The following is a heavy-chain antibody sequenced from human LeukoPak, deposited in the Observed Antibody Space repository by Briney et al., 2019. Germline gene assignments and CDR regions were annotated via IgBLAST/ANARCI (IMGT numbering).Heavy chain of an antibody. Sequence: GESLKISCRGSGYSFTTYWIGWVCQMPGKGLEWMGIIYAGDSDTRYSPSFQGQVTISADKSFSTAYLQWSSLKASDTAMYYCARLRYSSSWDFEYWGQGTLIIVSS. J-gene: IGHJ4*02. V-gene: IGHV5-51*01. CDR3: ARLRYSSSWDFEY. CDR1: GYSFTTYW. D-gene: IGHD6-13*01. CDR2: IYAGDSDT.